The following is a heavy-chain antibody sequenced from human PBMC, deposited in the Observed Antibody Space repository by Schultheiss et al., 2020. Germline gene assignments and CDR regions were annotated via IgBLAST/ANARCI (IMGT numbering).Heavy chain of an antibody. CDR2: IIPIFGTA. D-gene: IGHD6-13*01. J-gene: IGHJ4*02. V-gene: IGHV1-69*13. Sequence: SVKVSCKASGGTFSSYAISWVRQAPGQGLEWMGGIIPIFGTANYAQKFQGRVTITADESTSTAYMELSSLRSKDTAVYYCARDLHWGQQLALDYWGQGTLVTVSS. CDR3: ARDLHWGQQLALDY. CDR1: GGTFSSYA.